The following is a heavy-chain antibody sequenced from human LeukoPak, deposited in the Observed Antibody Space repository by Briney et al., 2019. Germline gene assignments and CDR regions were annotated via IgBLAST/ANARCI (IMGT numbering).Heavy chain of an antibody. D-gene: IGHD5-24*01. Sequence: PSETLSLTCTVSGGSISSSRYYWGWIRQPPGKGLEWIGSMYYSGSTYYNPSLKSRVTIFVDTSKKQFSLKLSSVTAADTAVYYCARDRLQLQSWGQGTLVTVSS. V-gene: IGHV4-39*02. CDR2: MYYSGST. J-gene: IGHJ5*02. CDR1: GGSISSSRYY. CDR3: ARDRLQLQS.